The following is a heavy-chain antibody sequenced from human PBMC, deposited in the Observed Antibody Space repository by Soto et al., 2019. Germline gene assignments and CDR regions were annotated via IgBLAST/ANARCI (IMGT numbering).Heavy chain of an antibody. D-gene: IGHD2-2*01. V-gene: IGHV4-34*01. CDR3: ARGFVVRGYNWFDP. J-gene: IGHJ5*02. CDR1: GGSFSGYY. CDR2: INHSGST. Sequence: SETLSLTCAVYGGSFSGYYWSWIRQPPGKGLEWIGEINHSGSTNYNPSLKSRVTISVDTSKNQFSLKPSSVTAADTAVYYCARGFVVRGYNWFDPWGQGTLVTVSS.